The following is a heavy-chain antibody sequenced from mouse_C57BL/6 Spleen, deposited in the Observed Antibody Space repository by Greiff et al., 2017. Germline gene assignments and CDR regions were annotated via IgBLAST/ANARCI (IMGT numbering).Heavy chain of an antibody. CDR1: GYTFTSYW. V-gene: IGHV1-50*01. J-gene: IGHJ2*01. D-gene: IGHD1-1*01. CDR3: AIVVAYYFGD. Sequence: QVQLQQPGAELVKPGASVKLSCKASGYTFTSYWMQWVKQGPGQGLEWIGEIDPSDSYTNYNQKFKGKATLTVDTSSSTAYMQLSSLTSEDSAVYYCAIVVAYYFGDWGQGTTLSVAS. CDR2: IDPSDSYT.